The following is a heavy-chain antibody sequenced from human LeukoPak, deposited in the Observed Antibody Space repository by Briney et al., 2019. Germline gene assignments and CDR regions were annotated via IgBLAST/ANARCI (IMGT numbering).Heavy chain of an antibody. CDR2: ISTSSTTI. V-gene: IGHV3-48*01. CDR3: ARGIWSTTVTAYYLDY. J-gene: IGHJ4*02. Sequence: GGSLRLSCGASGFTFTIYSMNWVRQAPGKGLEWVSHISTSSTTIYYADSVKGRFTISRDNAKNSLYLEMNSLRAEDMAVYYCARGIWSTTVTAYYLDYWGQGTLVTVSS. D-gene: IGHD4-17*01. CDR1: GFTFTIYS.